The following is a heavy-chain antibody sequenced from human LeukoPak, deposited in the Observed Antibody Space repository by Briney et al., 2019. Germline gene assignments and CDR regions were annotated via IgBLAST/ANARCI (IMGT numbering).Heavy chain of an antibody. D-gene: IGHD3-22*01. CDR2: INPNSGGT. V-gene: IGHV1-2*02. CDR3: APYYYDSSGYLTGPFDP. J-gene: IGHJ5*02. CDR1: GYTFTGYY. Sequence: GASVKVSCKASGYTFTGYYMHWVRQAPGQGLEWMGWINPNSGGTNYAQKFQGRVTMTRDTSTSTVYMELSSLRSEDTAVYYCAPYYYDSSGYLTGPFDPWGQGTLVTVSS.